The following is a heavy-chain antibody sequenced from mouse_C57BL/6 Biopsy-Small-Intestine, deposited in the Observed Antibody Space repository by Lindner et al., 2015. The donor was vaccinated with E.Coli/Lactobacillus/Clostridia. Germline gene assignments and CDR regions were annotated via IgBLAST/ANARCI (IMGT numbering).Heavy chain of an antibody. CDR2: INPSTGGT. J-gene: IGHJ2*01. D-gene: IGHD2-4*01. Sequence: VQLQESGPELVKPGASVKISCKASGYSFTGYYMNWVKQSPEKSLEWIGEINPSTGGTAYKQNFKAKATWTVDKSSSTAYMQLKSLTSEDSAVYYCARSYYDFLDYWGQGTTLTVSS. CDR1: GYSFTGYY. CDR3: ARSYYDFLDY. V-gene: IGHV1-42*01.